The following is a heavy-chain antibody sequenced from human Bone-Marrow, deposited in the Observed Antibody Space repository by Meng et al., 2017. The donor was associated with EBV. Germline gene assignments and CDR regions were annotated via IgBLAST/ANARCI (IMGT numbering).Heavy chain of an antibody. J-gene: IGHJ4*02. CDR2: IIPIFGTA. CDR1: GGTFSSYA. CDR3: ASTNLGYCSGGSCLGPFDY. V-gene: IGHV1-69*01. D-gene: IGHD2-15*01. Sequence: QVRRVQSGAEVKKPGSSVKVSCKASGGTFSSYAISWVRQAPGQGLEWMGGIIPIFGTANYAQKFQGRVTITADESTSTAYMELSSLRSEDTAVYYCASTNLGYCSGGSCLGPFDYWGQGTLVTVSS.